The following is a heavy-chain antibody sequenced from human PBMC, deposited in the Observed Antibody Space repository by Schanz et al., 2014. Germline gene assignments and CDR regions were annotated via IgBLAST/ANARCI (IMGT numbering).Heavy chain of an antibody. CDR1: GGSISRHY. J-gene: IGHJ4*02. CDR2: IHYSGNS. D-gene: IGHD3-22*01. V-gene: IGHV4-59*07. Sequence: VQLQQSGPGLVKPSDTLSLTCTVSGGSISRHYWSWIRQPPGKGLEWIGYIHYSGNSNYNPSLKSRVTISLDTSKSQFSLKLKSVTAADTAVYYCARSEPLPTDDNTAYFLDYWGQGALVTVSS. CDR3: ARSEPLPTDDNTAYFLDY.